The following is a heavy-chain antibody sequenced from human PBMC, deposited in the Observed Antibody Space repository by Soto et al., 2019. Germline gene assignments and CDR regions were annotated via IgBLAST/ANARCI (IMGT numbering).Heavy chain of an antibody. CDR1: GFTFSSYA. CDR2: ISGSGGST. Sequence: PGGSLRLSCAASGFTFSSYAMSWVRQAPGKGLEWVSAISGSGGSTYYADSVKGRFTISRDNSKNTLYLQMNSLRAEDTAVYYCAKVPSRYCCGGSCYAYWGQGTLVTVSS. V-gene: IGHV3-23*01. CDR3: AKVPSRYCCGGSCYAY. J-gene: IGHJ4*02. D-gene: IGHD2-15*01.